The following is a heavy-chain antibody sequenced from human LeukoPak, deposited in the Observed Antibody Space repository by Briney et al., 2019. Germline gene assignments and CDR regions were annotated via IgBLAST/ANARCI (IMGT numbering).Heavy chain of an antibody. D-gene: IGHD6-13*01. V-gene: IGHV4-4*07. CDR1: GGSISNYY. CDR2: IYSSGST. CDR3: ARDGEQQLVPPYFYYGMDV. J-gene: IGHJ6*02. Sequence: SETLSLTCTVSGGSISNYYWTWIRQPAGKGLEWIGRIYSSGSTNYNPSLKSRVTMSVDTSKIQFSLKLSSVTAADTAVYYCARDGEQQLVPPYFYYGMDVWGQGTTVTVSS.